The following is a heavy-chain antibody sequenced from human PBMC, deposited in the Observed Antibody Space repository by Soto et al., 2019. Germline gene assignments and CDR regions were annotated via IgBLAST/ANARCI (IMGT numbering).Heavy chain of an antibody. Sequence: GGSLRLSCAASGFSFSNYNMNWVRQAPGKGLEWVAHITDGLTKHYEAFVQGRFIISRDNAKNSLYLELTDLRDDDTAVYYCARDTSHGVTIGGLDSWGPGTMATVSS. CDR3: ARDTSHGVTIGGLDS. J-gene: IGHJ4*02. CDR1: GFSFSNYN. D-gene: IGHD3-16*01. CDR2: ITDGLTK. V-gene: IGHV3-48*02.